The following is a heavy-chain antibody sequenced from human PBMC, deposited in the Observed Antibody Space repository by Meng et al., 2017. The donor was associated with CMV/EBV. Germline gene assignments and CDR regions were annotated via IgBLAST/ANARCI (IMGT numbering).Heavy chain of an antibody. CDR1: GGSISSSSYY. J-gene: IGHJ5*02. V-gene: IGHV4-39*07. CDR3: ARGVVTMIVVYDP. CDR2: IYYSGST. D-gene: IGHD3-22*01. Sequence: RLQEPGPGLVKPSETLSLTCTVSGGSISSSSYYWGWIRQPPGKGLEWIGSIYYSGSTYYNPSLKSRVTISVDTSKNQFSLKLSSVTAADTAVYYCARGVVTMIVVYDPWGQGTLVTVSS.